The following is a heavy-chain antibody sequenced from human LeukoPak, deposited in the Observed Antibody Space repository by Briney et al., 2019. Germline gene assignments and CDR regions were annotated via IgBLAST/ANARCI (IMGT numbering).Heavy chain of an antibody. CDR2: ISSSGDYT. CDR3: AKEGFDY. V-gene: IGHV3-23*01. Sequence: GGSLRLSCEATGLTFSRNAMSWVRQAPGKGLEWVSTISSSGDYTYYADSVKGRFTISRDNSKNTLYLQMNSLRAEDTAVYYCAKEGFDYWGQGTLVTVSS. J-gene: IGHJ4*02. CDR1: GLTFSRNA.